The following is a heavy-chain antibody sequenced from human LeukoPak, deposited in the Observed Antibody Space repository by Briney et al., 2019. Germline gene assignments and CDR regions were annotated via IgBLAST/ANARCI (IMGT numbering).Heavy chain of an antibody. J-gene: IGHJ4*02. V-gene: IGHV4-34*01. CDR3: ARAKSTVSTYFDS. D-gene: IGHD4-17*01. CDR2: INPGGGT. Sequence: SETLSLTCAVHGGSFSGYYWAWIRQPPGKGLEWIGEINPGGGTNYHPSLKRRDTISADTSKSQFSLEMRSVTAADTAMFYCARAKSTVSTYFDSWGQGSLVTVSS. CDR1: GGSFSGYY.